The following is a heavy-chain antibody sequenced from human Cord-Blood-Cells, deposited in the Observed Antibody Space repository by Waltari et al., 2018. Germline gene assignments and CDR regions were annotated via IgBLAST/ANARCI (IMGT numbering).Heavy chain of an antibody. CDR2: IYWDDDK. CDR3: AHRRVAAAGFEY. J-gene: IGHJ4*02. D-gene: IGHD6-13*01. Sequence: QITLKESGPTLVKPTQPLTLTCTFSGFSLSTSGVGVGWNRQPPGKALEWLALIYWDDDKRYSPSLKSMLTITKDVSNIQVVLTMTSLDPVDTATYCCAHRRVAAAGFEYWGQGTLVTVAS. CDR1: GFSLSTSGVG. V-gene: IGHV2-5*02.